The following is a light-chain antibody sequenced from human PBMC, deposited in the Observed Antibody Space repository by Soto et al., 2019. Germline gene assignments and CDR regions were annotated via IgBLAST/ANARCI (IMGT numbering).Light chain of an antibody. CDR1: QSISSY. V-gene: IGKV1-39*01. CDR2: AAS. J-gene: IGKJ4*01. Sequence: DIQMTQSPSSLSASVEDRVTITCRAGQSISSYLNWYQQKPGKAPKLLIYAASSLQSGVPSRFSGSGSGTDFTLTISSLQPEDFAAYFCQQSYSTPLTFGGGTKVEIK. CDR3: QQSYSTPLT.